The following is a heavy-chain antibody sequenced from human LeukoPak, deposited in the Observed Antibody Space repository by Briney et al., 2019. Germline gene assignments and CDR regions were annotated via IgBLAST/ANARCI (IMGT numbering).Heavy chain of an antibody. Sequence: GGSLRLSCAASGFTFSDYYMSWIRQAPGKGLEWVSYISSSGSTIYYADSVKGRFTISRDNAKNSLYLQMNSLRAEDTAVYYCARRRGYNYGIPAAVDYWGQGTLVTVSS. D-gene: IGHD5-18*01. CDR2: ISSSGSTI. CDR3: ARRRGYNYGIPAAVDY. V-gene: IGHV3-11*01. CDR1: GFTFSDYY. J-gene: IGHJ4*02.